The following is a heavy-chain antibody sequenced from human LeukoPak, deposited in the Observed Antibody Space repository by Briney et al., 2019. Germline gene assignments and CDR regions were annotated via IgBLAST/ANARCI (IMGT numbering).Heavy chain of an antibody. CDR2: ISSSSSYI. D-gene: IGHD3-16*01. J-gene: IGHJ6*02. Sequence: GGSLRLSCAASGFTFSTCSLHWVRQAPGKGLEWVSSISSSSSYITYADSVKGRFTISRDNAKNSLYLEVNSLRAEDTAVYYCARGGKDLRLGYYNYALDVWGQGTTVSVSS. CDR3: ARGGKDLRLGYYNYALDV. V-gene: IGHV3-21*01. CDR1: GFTFSTCS.